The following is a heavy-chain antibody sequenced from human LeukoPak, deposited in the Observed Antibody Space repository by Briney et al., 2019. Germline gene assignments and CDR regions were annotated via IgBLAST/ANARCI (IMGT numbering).Heavy chain of an antibody. CDR3: AKEVGSGSTYGMDV. D-gene: IGHD6-19*01. J-gene: IGHJ6*02. CDR1: GFTFDDYA. V-gene: IGHV3-43D*03. CDR2: ISWDGGST. Sequence: PGGSLRLSCAASGFTFDDYAMHWVRQAPGKGLEWVSLISWDGGSTYYADSVKGRFTISRDNSKNSLYLQMNSLRAEDTALYYCAKEVGSGSTYGMDVWGQGTTVTVSS.